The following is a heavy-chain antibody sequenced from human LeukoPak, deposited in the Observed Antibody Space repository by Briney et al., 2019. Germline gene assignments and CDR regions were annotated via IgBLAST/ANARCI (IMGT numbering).Heavy chain of an antibody. Sequence: GGSLRLSCAASGFTFSSYAMSWVRQAPGKGLEWVSAISGSGGSTYYADSVKGRFTISRDNSKNTLYLQMNSLRAEDTAVYYCAKSHLHFVAGTDYFDYWGQGTLVTVSS. CDR1: GFTFSSYA. D-gene: IGHD6-19*01. J-gene: IGHJ4*02. V-gene: IGHV3-23*01. CDR3: AKSHLHFVAGTDYFDY. CDR2: ISGSGGST.